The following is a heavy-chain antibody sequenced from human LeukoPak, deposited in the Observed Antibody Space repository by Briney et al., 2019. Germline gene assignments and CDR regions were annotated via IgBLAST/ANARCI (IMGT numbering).Heavy chain of an antibody. V-gene: IGHV4-39*07. CDR1: GGSISSSSYY. CDR2: IYYSGST. J-gene: IGHJ3*02. Sequence: SETLSLTCTVSGGSISSSSYYWGWIRQPPGKGLEWIGSIYYSGSTYYNPSLKSRVTISVDTSKNQFSLKLSSVTAADTAVYYCARRNPLLGALDIWGQGTMVTVSS. CDR3: ARRNPLLGALDI. D-gene: IGHD1-14*01.